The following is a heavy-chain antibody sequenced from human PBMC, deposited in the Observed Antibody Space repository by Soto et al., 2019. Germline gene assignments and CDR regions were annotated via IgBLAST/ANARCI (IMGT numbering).Heavy chain of an antibody. Sequence: QVQLQESGPGLVKPSQTLSLTCTVSGGSISSGDYYWSWIRQPPGKGLEWIGYIYYSGRTYYNPSLKSRVTISVDTSKNQFSLKLSSVTAADTAVYYCARYCSGGSCYEGRSSLFDYWGQGTLVTVSS. D-gene: IGHD2-15*01. J-gene: IGHJ4*02. CDR2: IYYSGRT. CDR1: GGSISSGDYY. V-gene: IGHV4-30-4*01. CDR3: ARYCSGGSCYEGRSSLFDY.